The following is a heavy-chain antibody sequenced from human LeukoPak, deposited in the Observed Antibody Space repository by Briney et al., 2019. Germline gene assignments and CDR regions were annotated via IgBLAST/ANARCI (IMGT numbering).Heavy chain of an antibody. CDR1: GYTFTSYG. J-gene: IGHJ5*02. CDR3: ARGGSADIVVVPAATGSWFDP. CDR2: ISAYNGNT. D-gene: IGHD2-2*01. V-gene: IGHV1-18*01. Sequence: ASVKVSCTASGYTFTSYGISWVRQAPGQGLEWMVWISAYNGNTNYAQKLQGRVTMTTDTSTSTAYMELRSLRSDDTAVYYCARGGSADIVVVPAATGSWFDPWGQGTLVTVSS.